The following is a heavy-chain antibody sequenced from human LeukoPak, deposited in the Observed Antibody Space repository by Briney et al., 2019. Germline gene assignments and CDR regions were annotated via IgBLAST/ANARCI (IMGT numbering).Heavy chain of an antibody. J-gene: IGHJ4*01. Sequence: ASVTVACKASGYTFTSYGISWVRQAPGQGLEWMGWISAYNGNTNYAQKLQGRVTMATDTSTSSAYMELRSLRSDDTAVYYCARDLIGDIRYWGQGTPVTVSS. CDR1: GYTFTSYG. D-gene: IGHD3-10*01. CDR2: ISAYNGNT. V-gene: IGHV1-18*01. CDR3: ARDLIGDIRY.